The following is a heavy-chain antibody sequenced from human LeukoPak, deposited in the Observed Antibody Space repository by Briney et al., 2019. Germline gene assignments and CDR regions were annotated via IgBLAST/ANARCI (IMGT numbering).Heavy chain of an antibody. V-gene: IGHV3-21*01. Sequence: TGGSLRLSCAASGFGFSSYTMSWVRQAPGKGLEWVSSIGDNSSYIHYGDSVKGRFTISRDNANKVVYLQMNSLRGEDTAVYYCARAYYDSLTGFYLDGMGVWGQGTTVIVSS. D-gene: IGHD3-9*01. CDR3: ARAYYDSLTGFYLDGMGV. J-gene: IGHJ6*02. CDR2: IGDNSSYI. CDR1: GFGFSSYT.